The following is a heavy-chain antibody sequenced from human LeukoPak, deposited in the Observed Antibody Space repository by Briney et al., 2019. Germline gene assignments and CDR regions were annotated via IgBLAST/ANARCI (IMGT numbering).Heavy chain of an antibody. CDR2: INHSGST. D-gene: IGHD6-19*01. Sequence: PSETLSLTCAVYGGSFSGYYWSWIRQPPGKGLEWIGEINHSGSTNYNPSLKSRVTISVDTSKNQFSLKLSSVTAADTAVYYCGLGEYSSGWYPNFDYWGQGTLVTVSS. V-gene: IGHV4-34*01. CDR3: GLGEYSSGWYPNFDY. J-gene: IGHJ4*02. CDR1: GGSFSGYY.